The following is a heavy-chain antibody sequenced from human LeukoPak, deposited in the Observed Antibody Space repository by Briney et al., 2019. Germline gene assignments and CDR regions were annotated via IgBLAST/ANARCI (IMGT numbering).Heavy chain of an antibody. V-gene: IGHV3-48*03. CDR1: GLPFSRYE. J-gene: IGHJ6*02. Sequence: GGCLRLSREASGLPFSRYELNWVRHARGKGLEWVSYISSNGSTIYNADSVKSRFTITRDNAKKSLYLQMNSLRAEETAVYYCARDREGKAAAGRYFYYGMDVWGQGTTVTVSS. D-gene: IGHD6-13*01. CDR3: ARDREGKAAAGRYFYYGMDV. CDR2: ISSNGSTI.